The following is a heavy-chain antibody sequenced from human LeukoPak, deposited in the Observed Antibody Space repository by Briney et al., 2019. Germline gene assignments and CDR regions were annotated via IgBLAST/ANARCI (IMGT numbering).Heavy chain of an antibody. J-gene: IGHJ4*02. CDR3: ARGIGLIFFEWLPYFDY. CDR1: GYTFTGYY. CDR2: INPNSGGT. V-gene: IGHV1-2*02. D-gene: IGHD3-9*01. Sequence: ASVKVSCKASGYTFTGYYMHWVRQAPGQGLEWMGWINPNSGGTNYAQKFQGRVTMTRDTSIRTAYMELSRLRSDDTAVYYCARGIGLIFFEWLPYFDYWGQGTLVTVSS.